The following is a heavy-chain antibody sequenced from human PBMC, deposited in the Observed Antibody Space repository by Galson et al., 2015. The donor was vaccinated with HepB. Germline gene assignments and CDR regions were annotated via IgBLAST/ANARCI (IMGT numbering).Heavy chain of an antibody. CDR3: VKGCEVGCKTIVLDP. J-gene: IGHJ5*02. CDR2: TSNDETFK. CDR1: GFPFSNNG. V-gene: IGHV3-30*18. D-gene: IGHD3-22*01. Sequence: SLRLSCAASGFPFSNNGMHWARQAPGKGLEWVAVTSNDETFKKYADSVKGRFTISRDNSKNTLYLQLNSLRPDDTAVYYCVKGCEVGCKTIVLDPWGQGTLVTVSS.